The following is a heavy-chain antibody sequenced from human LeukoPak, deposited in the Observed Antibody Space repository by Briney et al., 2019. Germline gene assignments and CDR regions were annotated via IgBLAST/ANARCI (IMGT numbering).Heavy chain of an antibody. CDR2: IYSGGST. CDR1: GFTVSSNY. V-gene: IGHV3-53*01. J-gene: IGHJ4*02. CDR3: AVQDPSGYYGDYGY. D-gene: IGHD4-17*01. Sequence: GGSLRLPCAASGFTVSSNYMSWVRQAPGKGLEWVSVIYSGGSTYYADSVKGRLTISRDNSKNTLYLQMNSLRAEDTAVYYCAVQDPSGYYGDYGYWGQGTLVTVSS.